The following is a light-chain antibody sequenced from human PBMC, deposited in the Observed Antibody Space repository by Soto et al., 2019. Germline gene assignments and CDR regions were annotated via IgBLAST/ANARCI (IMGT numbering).Light chain of an antibody. CDR2: GAS. J-gene: IGKJ4*01. CDR1: QSVSSSY. V-gene: IGKV3-20*01. Sequence: EIVLTQSPGTLSSSPGERATLSCRASQSVSSSYLAWYQQKPGQAPRLLIYGASSRATGIPDRFSGSGSGTDFTLTISRLEPEDFAVYYCQRYGSSQLTFGGGTKVEIK. CDR3: QRYGSSQLT.